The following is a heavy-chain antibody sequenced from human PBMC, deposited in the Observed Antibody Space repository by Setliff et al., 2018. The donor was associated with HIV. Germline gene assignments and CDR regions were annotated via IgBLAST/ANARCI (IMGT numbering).Heavy chain of an antibody. J-gene: IGHJ4*02. Sequence: SETLSLTCTISGVSIPTNYWNWIRQPAGKGLEWIGRIYTTGGTNYNPALKSRVTMSIDTSKNQISLKLNSVTAADTATYYCARSNTGITAGLLAYWGPGTLVTVSS. V-gene: IGHV4-4*07. CDR2: IYTTGGT. CDR3: ARSNTGITAGLLAY. CDR1: GVSIPTNY. D-gene: IGHD6-13*01.